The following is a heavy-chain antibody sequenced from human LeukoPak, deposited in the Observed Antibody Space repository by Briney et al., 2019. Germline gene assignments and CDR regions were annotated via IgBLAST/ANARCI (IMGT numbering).Heavy chain of an antibody. CDR1: GFNSGNYW. CDR2: INSDGSST. D-gene: IGHD6-13*01. J-gene: IGHJ3*02. V-gene: IGHV3-74*01. Sequence: GGSLRLSCAASGFNSGNYWMSWVRQAPGKGLVWVSRINSDGSSTSYADSVKGRFTISRDNAKNTLYLQMNSLRAEDTAVYYCARVKPFGGTKQQLVQNDAFDIWGQGTMVTVSS. CDR3: ARVKPFGGTKQQLVQNDAFDI.